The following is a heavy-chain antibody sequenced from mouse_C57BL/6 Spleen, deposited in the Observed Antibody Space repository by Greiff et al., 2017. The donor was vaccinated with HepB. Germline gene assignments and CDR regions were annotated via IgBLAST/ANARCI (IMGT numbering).Heavy chain of an antibody. V-gene: IGHV5-16*01. Sequence: EVKLVESEGGLVQPGSSMKLSCTASGFTFSDYYMAWVRQVPEKGLEWVANINYDGSSTYYLDSLKSRFIISRDNAKNILYLQMSSLKSEDTATYYCARDHDGYFDVWGTGTTVTVSS. CDR1: GFTFSDYY. CDR3: ARDHDGYFDV. CDR2: INYDGSST. D-gene: IGHD2-12*01. J-gene: IGHJ1*03.